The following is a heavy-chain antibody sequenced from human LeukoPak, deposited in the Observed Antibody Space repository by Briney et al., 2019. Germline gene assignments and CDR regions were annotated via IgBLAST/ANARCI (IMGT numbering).Heavy chain of an antibody. J-gene: IGHJ3*02. CDR3: AATSQGAFDI. CDR1: GGSISSGGYS. CDR2: IYHSGST. V-gene: IGHV4-30-2*01. Sequence: SETLSLTCAVSGGSISSGGYSWSWIRQPPGKGLEWIGYIYHSGSTYYNPSLKSRVTISVDRSKNQFSLKLSSVTAADTAVYYCAATSQGAFDIWGQGTMVTVSS.